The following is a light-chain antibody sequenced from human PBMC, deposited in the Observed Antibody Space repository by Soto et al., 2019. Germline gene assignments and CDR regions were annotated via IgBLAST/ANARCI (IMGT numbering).Light chain of an antibody. CDR2: DAS. J-gene: IGKJ5*01. Sequence: QSPATLSVSPGERDTPSRRTSHSVNSHVAWYQLKPGQAPRLLIYDASTRATGIPDRVSGSGSGTDFTLTISRLEPEDFAVYSCHQYGRSPRTFGQGTRLEIK. CDR1: HSVNSH. CDR3: HQYGRSPRT. V-gene: IGKV3-20*01.